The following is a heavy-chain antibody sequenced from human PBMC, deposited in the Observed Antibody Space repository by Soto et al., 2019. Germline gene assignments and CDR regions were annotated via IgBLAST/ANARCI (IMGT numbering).Heavy chain of an antibody. D-gene: IGHD6-19*01. V-gene: IGHV4-31*03. CDR3: ARVSSGSGWYTDY. CDR1: GGPISSGGYY. Sequence: SETLSLTCTVSGGPISSGGYYWTWIRQHPGKGLEWIGYIYYSGSTYYNPSLKSRVTISVDTSKNQFSLKLSSVTAADTAVYYCARVSSGSGWYTDYWGQGTLVTVSS. CDR2: IYYSGST. J-gene: IGHJ4*02.